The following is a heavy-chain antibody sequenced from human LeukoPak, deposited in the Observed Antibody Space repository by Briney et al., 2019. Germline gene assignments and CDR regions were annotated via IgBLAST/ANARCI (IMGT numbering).Heavy chain of an antibody. D-gene: IGHD6-13*01. Sequence: SQTLSLTCAISGDSVSSNSAAWNWIRQSPSRGLEWLGRTYYRSKWYNDYAVSVKSRITINPDTSKNQFSLQLNSVTPEDTAVYYCARDLEQVGPSSSSWYPYYYYGMDVWGQGTTVTVSS. CDR3: ARDLEQVGPSSSSWYPYYYYGMDV. J-gene: IGHJ6*02. V-gene: IGHV6-1*01. CDR2: TYYRSKWYN. CDR1: GDSVSSNSAA.